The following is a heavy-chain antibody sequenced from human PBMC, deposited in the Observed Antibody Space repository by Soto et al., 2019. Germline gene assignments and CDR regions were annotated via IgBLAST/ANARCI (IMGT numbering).Heavy chain of an antibody. CDR3: ANEGSFDSSGFYDYFHY. V-gene: IGHV3-23*01. D-gene: IGHD3-22*01. CDR2: ISGSGGST. CDR1: GFTFSSYT. J-gene: IGHJ4*02. Sequence: EVQLLESGGGLVQPGGSLRLSCTASGFTFSSYTMSWVRQAPGQGLEWVSAISGSGGSTFYADSVKGRFAISRDNSKNTLFLQMTSLRADDTAVYYRANEGSFDSSGFYDYFHYWGQGTLVTVSS.